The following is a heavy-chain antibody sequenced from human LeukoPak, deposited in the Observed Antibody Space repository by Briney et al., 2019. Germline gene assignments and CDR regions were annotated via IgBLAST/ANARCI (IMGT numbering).Heavy chain of an antibody. V-gene: IGHV3-53*01. CDR1: GFTVSSNY. Sequence: GGSLRLSCAASGFTVSSNYMSWVRQAPGKGLEWVSVIYSGGSTSYADSVKGRFTISRDNSKNTLYLQMNSLRAEDAAVYYCASRATVTTDRFWFDPWGQGTLVTVSS. CDR3: ASRATVTTDRFWFDP. D-gene: IGHD4-11*01. J-gene: IGHJ5*02. CDR2: IYSGGST.